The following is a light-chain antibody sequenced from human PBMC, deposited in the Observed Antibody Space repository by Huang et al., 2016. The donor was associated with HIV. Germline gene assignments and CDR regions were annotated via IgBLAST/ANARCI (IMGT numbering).Light chain of an antibody. Sequence: EIVLTQSPATLSLSPGERATLSCRASQSIASSLAWYQQNPGQAPRLLIFDASNKATGIPARFSGRWAGTDFTLTIDSLEPEDFAVYYCQQRSIWPPWTFGPGTKVEIK. J-gene: IGKJ1*01. V-gene: IGKV3-11*01. CDR3: QQRSIWPPWT. CDR2: DAS. CDR1: QSIASS.